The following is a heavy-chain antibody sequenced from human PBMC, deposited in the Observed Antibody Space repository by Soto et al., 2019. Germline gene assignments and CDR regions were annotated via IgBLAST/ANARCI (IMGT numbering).Heavy chain of an antibody. Sequence: QVQLQESGPGLVKPSGTLSLTCAVSGVSNSSDNWWNWVRQPPGQGLEWIGEVYRSGSTHYDPSLKSRVTISIDMSKNQCSLTLTSVTAADTAMYYCARNGVYSLGSWGQGTLVIVSS. J-gene: IGHJ5*02. V-gene: IGHV4-4*02. CDR3: ARNGVYSLGS. CDR1: GVSNSSDNW. CDR2: VYRSGST. D-gene: IGHD4-17*01.